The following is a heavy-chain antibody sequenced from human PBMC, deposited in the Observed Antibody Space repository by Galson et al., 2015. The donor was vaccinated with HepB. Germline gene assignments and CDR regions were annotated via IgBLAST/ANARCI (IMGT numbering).Heavy chain of an antibody. D-gene: IGHD2-15*01. CDR1: GFTFSTYS. CDR3: VKNGFMRGSCSGASCYDYFDS. Sequence: SLRLSCAASGFTFSTYSMNWVRQAPGKGLEYVSGITSNGGSTYHADSVKDRLTISRDNSKNTLYLQMSSLRADDTAIYYCVKNGFMRGSCSGASCYDYFDSWGQGTLVTVSS. CDR2: ITSNGGST. V-gene: IGHV3-64D*06. J-gene: IGHJ4*02.